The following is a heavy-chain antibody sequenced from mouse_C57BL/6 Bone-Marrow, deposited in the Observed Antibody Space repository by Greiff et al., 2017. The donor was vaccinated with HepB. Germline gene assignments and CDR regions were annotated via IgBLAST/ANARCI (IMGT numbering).Heavy chain of an antibody. V-gene: IGHV5-4*01. J-gene: IGHJ4*01. CDR2: ISDGGSYT. CDR1: GFTFSSYA. Sequence: EVMLVESGGGLVKPGGSLKLSCAASGFTFSSYAMSWVRQTPEKRLEWVATISDGGSYTYYPDNVKGRFTISRDNAKNNLYLQMSHLKSEDTAMYYCARDTTVPHYYAMDDWGQGTSVTVSS. CDR3: ARDTTVPHYYAMDD. D-gene: IGHD1-1*01.